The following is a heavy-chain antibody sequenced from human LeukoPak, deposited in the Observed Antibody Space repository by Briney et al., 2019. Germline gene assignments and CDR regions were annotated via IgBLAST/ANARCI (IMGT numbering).Heavy chain of an antibody. CDR1: GFTFDDYA. CDR3: AKDTRRSYYGSGSYYGAFDI. CDR2: ISWNSGSI. V-gene: IGHV3-9*01. D-gene: IGHD3-10*01. J-gene: IGHJ3*02. Sequence: GGSLRLSCAASGFTFDDYAMHWVRQAPGKGLEWVSGISWNSGSIGYADSVKGRFTISRDNAKNSLYLQMNSLRAEDTALYYCAKDTRRSYYGSGSYYGAFDIWGQGTMVTVSS.